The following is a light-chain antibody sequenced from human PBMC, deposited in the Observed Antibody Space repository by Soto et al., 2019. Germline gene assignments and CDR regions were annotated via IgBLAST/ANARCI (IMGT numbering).Light chain of an antibody. J-gene: IGKJ1*01. CDR1: QSINKW. V-gene: IGKV1-5*03. CDR3: QQYNDYPAWT. Sequence: IHMTQSPSTLSASVCDTVTITCRASQSINKWLAWYQQKPGKAPTLLIYGASILQTGVPARFSGTESGTEFTLTISTLRPDDFATYYCQQYNDYPAWTFGQGTKVDIK. CDR2: GAS.